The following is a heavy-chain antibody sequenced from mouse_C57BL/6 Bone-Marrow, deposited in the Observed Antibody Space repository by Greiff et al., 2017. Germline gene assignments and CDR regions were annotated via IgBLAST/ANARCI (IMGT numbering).Heavy chain of an antibody. V-gene: IGHV10-1*01. Sequence: EVKLQESGGGLVQPKGSLKLSCADSGFSFNTYAMNWVRQAPGKGLEWVARIGSKSNNYATYYADSVKDRFTISRDDSESMLYLQMNNLKTEDTAMYYCVREGELFAYWGQGTLVTVAA. CDR3: VREGELFAY. J-gene: IGHJ3*01. CDR2: IGSKSNNYAT. CDR1: GFSFNTYA.